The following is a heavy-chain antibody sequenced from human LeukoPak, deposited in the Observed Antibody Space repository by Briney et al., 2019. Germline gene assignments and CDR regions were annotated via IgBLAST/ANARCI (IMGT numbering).Heavy chain of an antibody. CDR2: IYYSGST. Sequence: PSQTLSLTCTVSGGSISSSSYYWGWIRQPPGKGLEWIGSIYYSGSTYYNPSLKSRVTISVDTSKNQFSLKLSSVTAADTAVYYCARLYCGSTSCHDVYYFDYWGQGTLVTVSS. J-gene: IGHJ4*02. CDR1: GGSISSSSYY. CDR3: ARLYCGSTSCHDVYYFDY. D-gene: IGHD2-2*01. V-gene: IGHV4-39*07.